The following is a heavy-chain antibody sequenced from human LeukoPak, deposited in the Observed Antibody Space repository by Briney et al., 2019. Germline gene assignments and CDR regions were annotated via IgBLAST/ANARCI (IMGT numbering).Heavy chain of an antibody. CDR3: ARERTTNGYILAY. CDR2: FYAGGST. D-gene: IGHD2-8*01. Sequence: GGSLRLSCAVSGFTVSDNYISWVRQAPGKGLEWVSIFYAGGSTYYADSVKGRFTMSRDSSKNTLFLQVNSLRAEDTAIYYCARERTTNGYILAYWGQGTLVTVSS. CDR1: GFTVSDNY. J-gene: IGHJ4*02. V-gene: IGHV3-53*01.